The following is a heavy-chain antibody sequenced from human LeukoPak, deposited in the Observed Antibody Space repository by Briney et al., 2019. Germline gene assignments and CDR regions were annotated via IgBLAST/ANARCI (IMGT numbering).Heavy chain of an antibody. D-gene: IGHD3-22*01. CDR3: ARRICDSSVCPLRD. V-gene: IGHV5-51*01. Sequence: GESLKISCKGSGYSFTSYWIGCVCQMPGKGLEWMGIIYPCDSETRYGSSFQCRVTSSADKAISPAYLQWSSLKASDTAMYYCARRICDSSVCPLRDWGQGTLVTVSS. J-gene: IGHJ4*02. CDR2: IYPCDSET. CDR1: GYSFTSYW.